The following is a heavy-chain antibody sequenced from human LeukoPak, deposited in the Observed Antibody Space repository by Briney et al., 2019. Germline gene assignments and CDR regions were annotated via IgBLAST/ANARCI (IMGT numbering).Heavy chain of an antibody. V-gene: IGHV1-18*01. Sequence: ASVKVSCNASGYTFTSYGISWVGQAPGQGLEWMGWISAYNGNTKYAQKLQGRVTMTTDTSTSTAYMELRSLRFDDTAVYYCATDSRFSYGQFDYWGQGTLVTVSS. CDR3: ATDSRFSYGQFDY. J-gene: IGHJ4*02. D-gene: IGHD5-18*01. CDR1: GYTFTSYG. CDR2: ISAYNGNT.